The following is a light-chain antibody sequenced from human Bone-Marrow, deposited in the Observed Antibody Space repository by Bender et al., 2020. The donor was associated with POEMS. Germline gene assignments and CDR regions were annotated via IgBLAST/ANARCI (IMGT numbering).Light chain of an antibody. Sequence: QSALTQPRSVSGSPGQSVTISCTGSSSNIGGVYDVHWYQQIPGTAPKLLIYDNNNRPSGVPDRFSGSKSGNTASLTISGLQAEDEATYYCCSFAGVGVFGSGTTVTVL. J-gene: IGLJ1*01. CDR2: DNN. CDR1: SSNIGGVYD. V-gene: IGLV2-11*01. CDR3: CSFAGVGV.